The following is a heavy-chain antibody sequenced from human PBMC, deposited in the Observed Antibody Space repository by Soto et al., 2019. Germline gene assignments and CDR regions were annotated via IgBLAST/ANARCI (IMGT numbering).Heavy chain of an antibody. CDR2: INHSGST. Sequence: SETLSLTCAVYGGSFSGYYWSWIRQPPGKGLEWIGEINHSGSTNYNPSLKSRVTISVDTSKNQFSLKLSSVTAADTAVYYCARGRRSSGYGRRPATWLDPWGQGTLVTVYS. CDR3: ARGRRSSGYGRRPATWLDP. D-gene: IGHD3-22*01. V-gene: IGHV4-34*01. CDR1: GGSFSGYY. J-gene: IGHJ5*02.